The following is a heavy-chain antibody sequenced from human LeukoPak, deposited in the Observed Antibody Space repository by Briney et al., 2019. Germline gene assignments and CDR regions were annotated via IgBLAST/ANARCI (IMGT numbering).Heavy chain of an antibody. V-gene: IGHV1-24*01. J-gene: IGHJ6*03. CDR1: GYTLTELS. CDR2: FDPEDGET. Sequence: ASVKVSCKVSGYTLTELSMHWVRQAPGKGLEWMGGFDPEDGETIYAQKFQGRVTMTEDTSTDTAYMELSSLRSEDTAVYYCATAKFDFWSGYYTAEGYYYMDVWGKGTTVTVSS. D-gene: IGHD3-3*01. CDR3: ATAKFDFWSGYYTAEGYYYMDV.